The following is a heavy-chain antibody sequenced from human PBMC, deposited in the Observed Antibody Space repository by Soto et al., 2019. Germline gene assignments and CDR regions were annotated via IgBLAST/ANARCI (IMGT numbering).Heavy chain of an antibody. V-gene: IGHV3-23*01. D-gene: IGHD3-22*01. CDR3: AKLSGSSSCYYPYYFDY. J-gene: IGHJ4*02. Sequence: EVQLLESGGGLVQPGGSLRLSCAASGFTFSSYAMSWVRQAPGKGLECVSAISGSGGSTYYADSVKGRFTISRDNSKNTLYLQMNSLRAEDTAVYYCAKLSGSSSCYYPYYFDYWGQGTLVTVSS. CDR1: GFTFSSYA. CDR2: ISGSGGST.